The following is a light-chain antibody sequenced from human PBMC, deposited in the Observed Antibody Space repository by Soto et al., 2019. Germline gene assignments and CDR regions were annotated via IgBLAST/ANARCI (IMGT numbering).Light chain of an antibody. CDR1: SSDVGGYNY. V-gene: IGLV2-14*01. CDR3: SSYTSSSTVV. Sequence: QSVLTQPASVSGSPGQSITISCTGTSSDVGGYNYVSWYQQHPGKDPKLMIYDVSNRPSGVSNRFSGSKSGNTASLTISGLQAEDYADYYCSSYTSSSTVVFGGGTKLTVL. CDR2: DVS. J-gene: IGLJ2*01.